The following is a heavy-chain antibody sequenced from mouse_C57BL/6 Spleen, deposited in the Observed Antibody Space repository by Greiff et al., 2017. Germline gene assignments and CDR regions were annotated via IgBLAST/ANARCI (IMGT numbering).Heavy chain of an antibody. J-gene: IGHJ2*01. CDR1: GYAFTEYT. V-gene: IGHV1-62-2*01. CDR2: FYPGGGSL. D-gene: IGHD4-1*02. CDR3: AKHRTTGLYCDY. Sequence: QVQLQQSGAELVKPGASVKLSCKASGYAFTEYTIHWVKQRSGQGLAWIGWFYPGGGSLTYNEKFKGKATLTADKSSSKVYMALSRLTCGVSAVDSGAKHRTTGLYCDYWGQGTTLTVSS.